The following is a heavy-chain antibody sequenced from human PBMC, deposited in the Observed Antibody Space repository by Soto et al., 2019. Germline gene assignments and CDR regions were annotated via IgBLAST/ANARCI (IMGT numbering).Heavy chain of an antibody. CDR2: IYYSGST. CDR3: ARDLKGKWLDRYYYYYGMDV. D-gene: IGHD6-19*01. Sequence: SETLSLTCTVSGGSISSYYWSLIRQPPGKGLEWIGYIYYSGSTNYNPSLKSRVTISVDTSKNQFSLKLSSVTAADTAVYYCARDLKGKWLDRYYYYYGMDVWGQGTTVTVSS. CDR1: GGSISSYY. V-gene: IGHV4-59*01. J-gene: IGHJ6*02.